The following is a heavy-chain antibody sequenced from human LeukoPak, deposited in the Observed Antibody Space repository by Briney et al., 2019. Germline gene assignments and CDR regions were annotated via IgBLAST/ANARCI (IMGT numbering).Heavy chain of an antibody. V-gene: IGHV4-59*01. D-gene: IGHD6-19*01. CDR3: ASQQGLARGYFQH. J-gene: IGHJ1*01. Sequence: SETLSLTCTVSGGSISSYYWSWIRQPPGKGLEWIGYIYYSGSTNYNPSLKSRVTISVDTSKNQFSRKLSSVTAADTAVYYCASQQGLARGYFQHWGQGTLSPSPQ. CDR1: GGSISSYY. CDR2: IYYSGST.